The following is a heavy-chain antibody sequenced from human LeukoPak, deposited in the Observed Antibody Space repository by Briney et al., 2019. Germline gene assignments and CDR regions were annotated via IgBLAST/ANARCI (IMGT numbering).Heavy chain of an antibody. CDR1: GGTFSSYA. J-gene: IGHJ5*02. V-gene: IGHV1-2*02. CDR3: ARSYFDVLTNYYMWLAP. CDR2: INLNSGDT. D-gene: IGHD3-9*01. Sequence: ASVKVSCKASGGTFSSYAISWVRQAPGQGLEWMCWINLNSGDTYYAQNFQDRVTMTGDTSISTAYLELSSLRSDDTAVFYCARSYFDVLTNYYMWLAPWGQGTLVTVSS.